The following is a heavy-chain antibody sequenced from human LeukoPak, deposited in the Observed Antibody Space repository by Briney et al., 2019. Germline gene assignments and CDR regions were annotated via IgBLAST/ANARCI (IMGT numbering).Heavy chain of an antibody. J-gene: IGHJ4*02. D-gene: IGHD3-22*01. CDR2: IKSKTDGGTT. CDR3: TTDPQTDYYDSSGYYY. Sequence: GGSLRLSCAASGFTFSNAWMSWVRQAPGKGLEWVGRIKSKTDGGTTDYAAPVKGRFTISRDDSKNTLYLQMNSLKTEDTAVYYCTTDPQTDYYDSSGYYYWGQGTLVTVSS. CDR1: GFTFSNAW. V-gene: IGHV3-15*01.